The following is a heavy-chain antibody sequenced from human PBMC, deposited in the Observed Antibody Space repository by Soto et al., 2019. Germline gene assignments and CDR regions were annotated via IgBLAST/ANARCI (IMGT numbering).Heavy chain of an antibody. CDR2: IICNGGST. J-gene: IGHJ4*02. CDR3: AKAHGGTRADYYWDY. D-gene: IGHD2-8*01. V-gene: IGHV3-23*01. Sequence: GGLLRPSCAASGSTFSSYALCWVRQAPGEGLQWLLAIICNGGSTYYAESVKGRLTISRDNSKNPLYLQMNSLRAEDTAVYYCAKAHGGTRADYYWDYWGQRTLVTV. CDR1: GSTFSSYA.